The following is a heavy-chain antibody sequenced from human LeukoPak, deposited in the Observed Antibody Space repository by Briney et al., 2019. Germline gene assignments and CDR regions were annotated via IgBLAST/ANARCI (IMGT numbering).Heavy chain of an antibody. Sequence: PSETLSLTCAVYGGSFSGYYWSWVRQAPGKGLEWVSAISGSGGSTYYADSVKGRFTISRDNSKNTLYLQMNSLRAEATAVYYCAKSSYVVVVPAAYFDYWGQGTLVTVSS. D-gene: IGHD2-2*01. CDR1: GGSFSGYY. J-gene: IGHJ4*02. CDR3: AKSSYVVVVPAAYFDY. CDR2: ISGSGGST. V-gene: IGHV3-23*01.